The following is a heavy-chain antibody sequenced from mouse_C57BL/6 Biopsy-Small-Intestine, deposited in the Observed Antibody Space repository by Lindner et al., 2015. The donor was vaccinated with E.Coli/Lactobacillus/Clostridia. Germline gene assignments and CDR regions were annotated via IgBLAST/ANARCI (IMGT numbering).Heavy chain of an antibody. D-gene: IGHD3-2*02. CDR1: GFTFSDYG. J-gene: IGHJ2*01. CDR3: ARRARSGFYFDY. CDR2: ISSGSSTI. Sequence: VQLQESGGGLVKPGGSLKLSCAASGFTFSDYGMHWVRQAPEKGLEWVAYISSGSSTIYYADTVKGRFTISRDNAKNTLFLQVTSLRSEDTAMYYCARRARSGFYFDYWGQGTTPTVSS. V-gene: IGHV5-17*01.